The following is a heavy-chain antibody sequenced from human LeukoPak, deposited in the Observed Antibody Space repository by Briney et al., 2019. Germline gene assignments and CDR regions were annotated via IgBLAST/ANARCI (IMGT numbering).Heavy chain of an antibody. Sequence: ASVKVSCKTSGYSFTDYYLHWVRQAPGQGLEWMGWINPNSGGTKYAQKFQGRVTMTRDTSISTTYMELSSLRSEDTAVYYCAARPGYSSSSFDYWGQGTLVTVSS. CDR3: AARPGYSSSSFDY. CDR2: INPNSGGT. D-gene: IGHD6-6*01. V-gene: IGHV1-2*02. J-gene: IGHJ4*02. CDR1: GYSFTDYY.